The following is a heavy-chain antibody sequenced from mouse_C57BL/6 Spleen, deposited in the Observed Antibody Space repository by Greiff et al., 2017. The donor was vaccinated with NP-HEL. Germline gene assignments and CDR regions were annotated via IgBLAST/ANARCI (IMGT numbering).Heavy chain of an antibody. CDR2: ISDGGSYT. Sequence: EVKLMESGGGLVKPGGSLKLSCAASGFTFSSSAMSWVRQTPEKGLEWVATISDGGSYTYYPDNVKGRFTISRDNDKNNLYLQMSNLKAEDTAMYYCARDELGRGGFDYWGQGTTLTVSS. J-gene: IGHJ2*01. CDR3: ARDELGRGGFDY. CDR1: GFTFSSSA. V-gene: IGHV5-4*01. D-gene: IGHD4-1*01.